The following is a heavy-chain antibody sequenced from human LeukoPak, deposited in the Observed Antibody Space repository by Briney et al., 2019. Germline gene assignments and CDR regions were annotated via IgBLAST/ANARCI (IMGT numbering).Heavy chain of an antibody. V-gene: IGHV4-34*01. Sequence: PSETLSLTCAVYGGSFSGYYWSWIRQPPGKWLEWIGEINHSGSTNYNPSLKSRVTISVDTSKNQFSLKLSSVTAADTAVYYCARRGLIVARYYFDYWGQGTLVTVSS. D-gene: IGHD6-6*01. J-gene: IGHJ4*02. CDR2: INHSGST. CDR1: GGSFSGYY. CDR3: ARRGLIVARYYFDY.